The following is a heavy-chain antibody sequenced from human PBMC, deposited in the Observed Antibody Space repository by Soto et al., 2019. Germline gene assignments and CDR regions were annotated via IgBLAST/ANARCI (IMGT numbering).Heavy chain of an antibody. V-gene: IGHV1-69*06. D-gene: IGHD1-26*01. CDR2: IIPIFGTA. CDR3: ARGWETVGTTTPFAY. CDR1: GGTFSSHA. J-gene: IGHJ4*02. Sequence: SVKVSCKASGGTFSSHAISWVRQAPGQGLEWMGGIIPIFGTANYVQKFQGRVTISVDKSTSTAYMEVRSLRSEDTALYYCARGWETVGTTTPFAYWGQGTLVTVSS.